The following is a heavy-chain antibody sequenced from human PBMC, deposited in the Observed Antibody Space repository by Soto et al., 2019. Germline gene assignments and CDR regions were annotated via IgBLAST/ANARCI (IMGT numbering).Heavy chain of an antibody. Sequence: GRLMRLACAASGFTFSSYALSWVRQAPGKGLEWVSAISGSGGTTYYADSVKGRFTISRDNSKNTLYLQMNSLRAEDTAVYYCAKFSRSYYYDSSGYNSGQGTLVTVPS. J-gene: IGHJ4*02. CDR2: ISGSGGTT. CDR3: AKFSRSYYYDSSGYN. V-gene: IGHV3-23*01. CDR1: GFTFSSYA. D-gene: IGHD3-22*01.